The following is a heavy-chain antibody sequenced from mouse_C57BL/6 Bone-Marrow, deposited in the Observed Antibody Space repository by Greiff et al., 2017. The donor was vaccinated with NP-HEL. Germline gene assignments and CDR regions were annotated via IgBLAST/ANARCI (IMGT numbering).Heavy chain of an antibody. CDR1: GFSFTTSG. V-gene: IGHV2-5*01. CDR3: AKTEDCDGVWYFDV. J-gene: IGHJ1*03. Sequence: QVQLQQSGPGLVQPSQSLSMTCTVSGFSFTTSGVHWVRQSPGKGLEWLGVIWSDGSNAYNAAFMSGLSIPKDNSKNQVFFKMNRLQASDTATYYCAKTEDCDGVWYFDVWGTGTAVTVTA. CDR2: IWSDGSN.